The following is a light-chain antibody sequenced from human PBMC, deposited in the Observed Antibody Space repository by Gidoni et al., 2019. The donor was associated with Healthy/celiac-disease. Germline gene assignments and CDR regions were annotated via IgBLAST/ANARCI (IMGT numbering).Light chain of an antibody. CDR1: QSFSSY. CDR3: QQRSNWPPGLT. CDR2: DAS. J-gene: IGKJ4*01. Sequence: ESVLTHSPATLSLSPGERATLSCRASQSFSSYLAWYQQKPGQAPRLLIYDASNRATGIPARFSGSGSGTDFTLTISSLEPEDVAVYYCQQRSNWPPGLTFGGGTKVEIK. V-gene: IGKV3-11*01.